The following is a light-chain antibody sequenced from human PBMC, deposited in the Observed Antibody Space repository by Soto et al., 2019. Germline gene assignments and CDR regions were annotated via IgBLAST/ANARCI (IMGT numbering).Light chain of an antibody. J-gene: IGLJ2*01. CDR2: DND. Sequence: QSVLTQPPSVSGAPGQRIIISCTGSSSNIGAGFDVHWYQHLPGTAPKLLVYDNDNRPTGLPARFSDSRSGTSASLSITSLQADDEAEYYCQSYDNSLSVVVFGGGTKVTVL. CDR3: QSYDNSLSVVV. CDR1: SSNIGAGFD. V-gene: IGLV1-40*01.